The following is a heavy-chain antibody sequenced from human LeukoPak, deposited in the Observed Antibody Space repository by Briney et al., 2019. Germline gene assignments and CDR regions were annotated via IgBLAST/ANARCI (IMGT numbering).Heavy chain of an antibody. CDR3: ARVGAICGGSCYFLDPHAFDI. CDR2: INPNSGGT. Sequence: ASVKVSCKASGYTFSGYYMHWVRQAPGQGLEWMGWINPNSGGTNYAQKFQGWVTMTRDTSISTAYMELSRLRSDDTAVYYCARVGAICGGSCYFLDPHAFDIWGQGTMVTVSS. CDR1: GYTFSGYY. J-gene: IGHJ3*02. V-gene: IGHV1-2*04. D-gene: IGHD2-15*01.